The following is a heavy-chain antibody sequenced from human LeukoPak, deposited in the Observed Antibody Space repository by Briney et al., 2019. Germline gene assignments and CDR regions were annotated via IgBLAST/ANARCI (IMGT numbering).Heavy chain of an antibody. CDR2: IKQDGSEK. V-gene: IGHV3-7*01. CDR3: AAGRGYSYGFDY. J-gene: IGHJ4*02. D-gene: IGHD5-18*01. CDR1: GFTFSSYW. Sequence: GGSLRLSWAASGFTFSSYWMSWVRQAPGKGLEWVANIKQDGSEKYYVDSVKGRFTISRDNAKSSLYLQMNSLRAEDTAVYYCAAGRGYSYGFDYWGQGTLVTVSS.